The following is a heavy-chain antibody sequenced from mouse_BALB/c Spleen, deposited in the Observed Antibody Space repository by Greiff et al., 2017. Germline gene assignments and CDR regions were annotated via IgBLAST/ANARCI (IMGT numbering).Heavy chain of an antibody. V-gene: IGHV1S81*02. D-gene: IGHD2-1*01. CDR3: ASPERMTGNPY. CDR1: GYTFTSYW. J-gene: IGHJ2*01. CDR2: INPSNGRT. Sequence: VQLQQPGAELVKPGASVKLSCKASGYTFTSYWMHWVKQRPGQGLEWIGEINPSNGRTNYNEKFKSKATLTVDKSSSTAYMQLSSLTSEDSAVYYCASPERMTGNPYWGQGTTLTVSS.